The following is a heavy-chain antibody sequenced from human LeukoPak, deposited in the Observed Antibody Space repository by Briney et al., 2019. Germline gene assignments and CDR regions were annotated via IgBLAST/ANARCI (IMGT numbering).Heavy chain of an antibody. CDR2: ISGSGGST. D-gene: IGHD2-2*02. V-gene: IGHV3-23*01. CDR1: GFTFSSYA. Sequence: GGSLRLSCAASGFTFSSYAMSWVRQAPGKGLEWVSAISGSGGSTYYADSVKGRFTISRDNSKNTLYLQMNSLRAEDTAVYYCAKLPIPSVVVPAAINQAVAVYFDYWGQGTLVTVSS. CDR3: AKLPIPSVVVPAAINQAVAVYFDY. J-gene: IGHJ4*02.